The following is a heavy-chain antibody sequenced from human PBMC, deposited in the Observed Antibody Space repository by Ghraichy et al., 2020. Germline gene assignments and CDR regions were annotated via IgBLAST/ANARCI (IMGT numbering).Heavy chain of an antibody. Sequence: LSLTCAASGFTFSSYWMSWVRQAPGNGLEWVANIKQDGSEKYYVDSVKGRFTISRDNAKNSLYLQMNSLRAEDTAVYYCARDGYSSSWELQDAFDIWGQGTMVTVSS. CDR1: GFTFSSYW. CDR3: ARDGYSSSWELQDAFDI. CDR2: IKQDGSEK. D-gene: IGHD6-13*01. J-gene: IGHJ3*02. V-gene: IGHV3-7*03.